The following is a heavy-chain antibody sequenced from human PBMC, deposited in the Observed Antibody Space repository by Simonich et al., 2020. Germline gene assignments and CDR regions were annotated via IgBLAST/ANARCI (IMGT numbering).Heavy chain of an antibody. J-gene: IGHJ3*02. D-gene: IGHD1-1*01. V-gene: IGHV1-18*01. CDR1: GYTFTSYG. Sequence: QVQLVQSGAEVKKPGASVKVSCKASGYTFTSYGISWVRQAPGQGLEWMGWTSGYNGNTNDAQKLQGRGTMTTDTSTSTAYMELRSLRSDDTAVYYCARSTTGTTAFDIWGQGTMVTVSS. CDR3: ARSTTGTTAFDI. CDR2: TSGYNGNT.